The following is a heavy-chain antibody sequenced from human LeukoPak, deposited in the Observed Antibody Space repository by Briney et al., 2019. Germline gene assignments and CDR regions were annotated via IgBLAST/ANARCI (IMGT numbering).Heavy chain of an antibody. CDR3: ARGGLRYFDWLLYDS. D-gene: IGHD3-9*01. J-gene: IGHJ4*02. CDR1: GGSISSGGYS. Sequence: SETLSLTCAVSGGSISSGGYSWSWIRQPPGKGLEWIGYIYHSGSTYYNPSLKSRVTISVDTSKNQFSLKLSSVTAADTAVYYCARGGLRYFDWLLYDSWGQGTLVTVSS. CDR2: IYHSGST. V-gene: IGHV4-30-2*01.